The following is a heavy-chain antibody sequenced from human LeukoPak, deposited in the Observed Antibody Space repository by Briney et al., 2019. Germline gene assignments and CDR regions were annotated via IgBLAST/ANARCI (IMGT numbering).Heavy chain of an antibody. Sequence: SETLSLTSTVSVGSISSISYYWGWIRQPPGKGLEWIGSIYYSGSTYYNPSLKSRVTISVDTSKNQFSLRLSAVTPADTAVYFCARHGDPSYDGFWCGYQPCDYWGQGTLVTVSS. D-gene: IGHD3-3*01. CDR1: VGSISSISYY. CDR2: IYYSGST. V-gene: IGHV4-39*01. CDR3: ARHGDPSYDGFWCGYQPCDY. J-gene: IGHJ4*02.